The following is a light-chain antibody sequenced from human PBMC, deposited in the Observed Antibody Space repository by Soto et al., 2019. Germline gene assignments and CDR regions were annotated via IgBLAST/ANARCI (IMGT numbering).Light chain of an antibody. CDR2: EVE. CDR3: LSYGGSHNYM. V-gene: IGLV2-8*01. CDR1: SSDVGGYHY. J-gene: IGLJ1*01. Sequence: QSVLTQPPSASESPGQSVTISCTGTSSDVGGYHYVSWYQHHPGRAPKLLIYEVEKRPPGVPGRFSGSKSGNTASLTVSGLEADDEADYYCLSYGGSHNYMFGTGTTVTVL.